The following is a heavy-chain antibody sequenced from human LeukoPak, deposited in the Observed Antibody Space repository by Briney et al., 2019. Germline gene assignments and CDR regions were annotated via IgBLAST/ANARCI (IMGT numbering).Heavy chain of an antibody. V-gene: IGHV1-46*01. Sequence: GASVTVSLTASGYTFTSYYMHWMRHAPGQGLEWMGIINPSGGSTSYAQKFQGRVTMTRDMSTSTVYTELSILRSEDTAVYYCARDHRSWGFSWYFDYWGHGALVTVSS. J-gene: IGHJ4*01. CDR2: INPSGGST. D-gene: IGHD7-27*01. CDR3: ARDHRSWGFSWYFDY. CDR1: GYTFTSYY.